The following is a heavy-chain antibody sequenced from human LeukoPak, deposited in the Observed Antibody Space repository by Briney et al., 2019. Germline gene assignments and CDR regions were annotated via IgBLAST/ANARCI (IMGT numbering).Heavy chain of an antibody. D-gene: IGHD4-17*01. Sequence: VASVKVSCKASGYTFTGYYMHWVRQAPGQGLEWMGWINPNSGGTNYAQKFQGRVTMTEDTSTDTAYMELSSLRSEDTAVYYCATAQPTFYGDYVHWGQGTLVTVSS. J-gene: IGHJ4*02. CDR1: GYTFTGYY. CDR2: INPNSGGT. V-gene: IGHV1-2*02. CDR3: ATAQPTFYGDYVH.